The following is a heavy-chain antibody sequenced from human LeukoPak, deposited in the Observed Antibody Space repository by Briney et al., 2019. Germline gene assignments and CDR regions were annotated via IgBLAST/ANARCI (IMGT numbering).Heavy chain of an antibody. CDR3: ARDEGYCSGGSCSYFDY. V-gene: IGHV4-59*01. CDR1: GGXISSYY. Sequence: SETLSLTCHVSGGXISSYYCSWIRQPPGKGLEWIGHIYYSGSTNYNPSLKSRVTISVDTSKNQFSLKLSSVTAADTAVYYCARDEGYCSGGSCSYFDYWGQGTLVTVSS. J-gene: IGHJ4*02. CDR2: IYYSGST. D-gene: IGHD2-15*01.